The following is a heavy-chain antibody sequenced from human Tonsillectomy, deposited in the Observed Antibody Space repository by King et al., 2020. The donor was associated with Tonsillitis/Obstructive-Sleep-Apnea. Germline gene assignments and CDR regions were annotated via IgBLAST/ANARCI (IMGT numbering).Heavy chain of an antibody. CDR2: IKEDGSEK. V-gene: IGHV3-7*03. CDR3: ARDLGFDY. J-gene: IGHJ4*02. CDR1: GFTFSSNW. Sequence: VQLVESRGGLVQPGGSQRLSCAASGFTFSSNWMSWVRQAPGKGLEWVASIKEDGSEKYYVDSVKGRFTISRDNAKNSLYLQMNSLRAEDTAVYYCARDLGFDYWGQGTLVTVSS.